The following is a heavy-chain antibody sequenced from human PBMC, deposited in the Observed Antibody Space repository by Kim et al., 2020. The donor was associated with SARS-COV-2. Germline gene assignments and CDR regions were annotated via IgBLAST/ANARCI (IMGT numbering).Heavy chain of an antibody. J-gene: IGHJ5*02. V-gene: IGHV4-34*01. D-gene: IGHD6-13*01. Sequence: LKRRVTIAVDTSKNQFSLKLSSVTAADTAVYYCARGSYSSSWYGVRNWFDPWGQGTLVTVSS. CDR3: ARGSYSSSWYGVRNWFDP.